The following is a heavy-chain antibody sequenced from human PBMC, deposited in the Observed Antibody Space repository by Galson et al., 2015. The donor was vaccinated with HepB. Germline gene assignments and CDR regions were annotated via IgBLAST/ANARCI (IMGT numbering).Heavy chain of an antibody. CDR2: IYYSGST. V-gene: IGHV4-39*01. Sequence: TLSLTCTVSGGSISSGSYYWGWIRQPPGKGLEWIGSIYYSGSTYNNPSLKSRVTISVDTSKNQFSRKLSSVTAADTAVYYWARQGGWYSGTWWFAPCGQGTLVTVSS. J-gene: IGHJ5*02. CDR3: ARQGGWYSGTWWFAP. CDR1: GGSISSGSYY. D-gene: IGHD6-19*01.